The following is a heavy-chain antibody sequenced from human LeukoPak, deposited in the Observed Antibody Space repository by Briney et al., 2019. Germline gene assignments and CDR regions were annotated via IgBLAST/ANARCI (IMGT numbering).Heavy chain of an antibody. V-gene: IGHV4-59*01. Sequence: KPSETLSLTCTVSGVSISGYYWSWIRQPPGKGLEWIGYTCYSGSTNYNPSLRSRVTISVDTSKNQFSLKLSSVTAADTAVYYCARGERPGLDYWGQGTLVTVSS. D-gene: IGHD1-26*01. CDR3: ARGERPGLDY. J-gene: IGHJ4*02. CDR1: GVSISGYY. CDR2: TCYSGST.